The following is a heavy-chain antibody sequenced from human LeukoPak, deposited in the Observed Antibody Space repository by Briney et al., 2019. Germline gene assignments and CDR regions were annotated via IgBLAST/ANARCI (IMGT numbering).Heavy chain of an antibody. Sequence: GASAKVSCKASGYTFTNYGISWVRQAPGQGLEWMGQINPYNGNTNYAQRHQGRVTMTTDTSTSTSYMELRSLTSDDTAVYYCARVTGSSISSRSLLYWGQGTLVTVSS. V-gene: IGHV1-18*01. D-gene: IGHD6-13*01. CDR3: ARVTGSSISSRSLLY. CDR2: INPYNGNT. CDR1: GYTFTNYG. J-gene: IGHJ4*02.